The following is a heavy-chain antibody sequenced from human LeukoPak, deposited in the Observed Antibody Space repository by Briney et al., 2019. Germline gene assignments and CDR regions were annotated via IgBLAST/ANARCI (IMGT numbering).Heavy chain of an antibody. V-gene: IGHV4-59*11. CDR3: AIGVVPAAITWGYYYMDV. Sequence: SETLSLTCSVSDDSFNTHYWTWIRHPPGKGLEWIGYISSIGSTNYNPSLKSRVTMSVDTSKSQFSLKLSSVTAADTAVYYCAIGVVPAAITWGYYYMDVWGKGTTVTVSS. D-gene: IGHD2-2*01. CDR2: ISSIGST. J-gene: IGHJ6*03. CDR1: DDSFNTHY.